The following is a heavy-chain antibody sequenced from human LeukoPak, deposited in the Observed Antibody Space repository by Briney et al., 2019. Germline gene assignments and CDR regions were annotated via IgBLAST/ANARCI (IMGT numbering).Heavy chain of an antibody. J-gene: IGHJ6*02. V-gene: IGHV4-30-2*01. Sequence: SETLSLTCAVSGGSISSGGYSWRWIRQPSGKGLEWIGYIYHSGSTYYNPSLKSRVTISVDRSKNQFSLKLSSVTAADTAVYYCARRPVTTFGMDVWGQGTTVTVSS. CDR1: GGSISSGGYS. D-gene: IGHD4-11*01. CDR2: IYHSGST. CDR3: ARRPVTTFGMDV.